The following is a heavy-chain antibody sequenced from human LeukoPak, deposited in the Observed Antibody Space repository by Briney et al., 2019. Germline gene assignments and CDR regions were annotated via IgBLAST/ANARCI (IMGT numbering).Heavy chain of an antibody. J-gene: IGHJ4*02. V-gene: IGHV4-4*07. CDR1: GRSISIHY. Sequence: SETLSLTCTVSGRSISIHYWTWVRQPAGKGLVSIGRISTSGNTNYSPSPKSRVTMSVDTSRNQCTLKLTSVTAADAAVYYCARGEGNYFDYWGQGALVTASS. CDR2: ISTSGNT. CDR3: ARGEGNYFDY.